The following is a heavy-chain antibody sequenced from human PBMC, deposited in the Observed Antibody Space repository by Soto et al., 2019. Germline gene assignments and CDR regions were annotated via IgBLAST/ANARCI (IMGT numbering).Heavy chain of an antibody. CDR2: IIPIFGTA. D-gene: IGHD2-15*01. J-gene: IGHJ6*02. V-gene: IGHV1-69*13. CDR3: ARDEMVVATGSRTWHYYYGMDV. CDR1: GGTFSTYA. Sequence: SVKVSCKSSGGTFSTYAISWVRQAPGQGLEWMGGIIPIFGTANYAQKFQGRVTITADESTTTAYMELISLRSEDTAVYYCARDEMVVATGSRTWHYYYGMDVWGQGTRVTVSS.